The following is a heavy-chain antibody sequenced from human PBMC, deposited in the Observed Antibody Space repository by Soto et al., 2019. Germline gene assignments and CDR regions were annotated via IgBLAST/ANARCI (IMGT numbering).Heavy chain of an antibody. V-gene: IGHV3-23*01. CDR2: ISGSGGRT. CDR1: GFAFSSHA. D-gene: IGHD3-22*01. Sequence: EVQLLESGGGLVQPGGSLGLSFAAPGFAFSSHAMNWVRQAPGKGLEWVSGISGSGGRTYYADSVKGRFTISRDNSKNTLDLQMNSLRAEDTAVYYCAKGRYSYDSSGHDYWGLGTLVTVSS. CDR3: AKGRYSYDSSGHDY. J-gene: IGHJ4*02.